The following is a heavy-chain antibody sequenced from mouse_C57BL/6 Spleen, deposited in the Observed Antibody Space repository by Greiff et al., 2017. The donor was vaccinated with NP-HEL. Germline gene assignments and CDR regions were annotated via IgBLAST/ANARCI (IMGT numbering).Heavy chain of an antibody. Sequence: QVQLQQPGAELVKPGASVKLSCKASGYTFTSYWMYWVKQRPGQGLEWIGMIHPNSGSTNYNEKFKSKATLTVDKSSSTAYMQLSSLTSEDSAVYYCARSGITTVVATSPAPYAMDYWGQGTSVTVSS. J-gene: IGHJ4*01. CDR2: IHPNSGST. CDR3: ARSGITTVVATSPAPYAMDY. V-gene: IGHV1-64*01. CDR1: GYTFTSYW. D-gene: IGHD1-1*01.